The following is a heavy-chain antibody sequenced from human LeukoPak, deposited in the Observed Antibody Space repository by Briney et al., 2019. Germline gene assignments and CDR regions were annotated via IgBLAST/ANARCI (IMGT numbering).Heavy chain of an antibody. D-gene: IGHD6-13*01. CDR2: FDPEKGET. Sequence: ASVKVSCKVSGYTLTELSMHWVRQAPGKGFEWMGRFDPEKGETIYAQKLQGRVTMTTYTSTSTAYMELRSLRSDDTAVYYCATTGYSSSWYLGENWFDPWGQGTLVTVSS. J-gene: IGHJ5*02. CDR3: ATTGYSSSWYLGENWFDP. CDR1: GYTLTELS. V-gene: IGHV1-24*01.